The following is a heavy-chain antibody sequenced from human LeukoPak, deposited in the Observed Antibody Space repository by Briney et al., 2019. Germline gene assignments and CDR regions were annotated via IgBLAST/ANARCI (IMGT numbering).Heavy chain of an antibody. Sequence: SETLSLTCTVSGGSIGSGGYYWSWIRQHPGKGLEWIGYIYYSGSTYYNPSLKSRVTISVDTSKNQFSLKLSSVTAADTAVYYCASMYSGSYSPLGYWGQGTLVTVSS. CDR1: GGSIGSGGYY. CDR2: IYYSGST. J-gene: IGHJ4*02. D-gene: IGHD1-26*01. CDR3: ASMYSGSYSPLGY. V-gene: IGHV4-31*03.